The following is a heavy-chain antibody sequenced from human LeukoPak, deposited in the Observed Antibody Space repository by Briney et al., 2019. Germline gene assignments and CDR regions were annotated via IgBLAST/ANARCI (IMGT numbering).Heavy chain of an antibody. CDR3: TRRAARWQFDL. V-gene: IGHV3-9*01. Sequence: GGSLRLSCAVSGFNFDDYAMHWVRQAPGRARGGVSGINWKTGNGIYADSVKGRFTISRDNAKNSLYLQMSSLSAEDTALYYCTRRAARWQFDLWGRGTLLTVSS. D-gene: IGHD5-24*01. J-gene: IGHJ2*01. CDR1: GFNFDDYA. CDR2: INWKTGNG.